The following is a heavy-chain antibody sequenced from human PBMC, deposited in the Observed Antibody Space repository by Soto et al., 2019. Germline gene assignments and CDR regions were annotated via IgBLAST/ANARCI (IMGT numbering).Heavy chain of an antibody. V-gene: IGHV3-30-3*01. Sequence: QVQLVESGGGVVQPGRSLRLSCAASGFTFSSYAMHWVRQAPGKGLEWVAVISYDGSNKYYADSVKGRFTISRDNSKNTRYLQMNSLRAEDTAVYYCARAIAVADFIDYWGQGTLVTVSS. CDR2: ISYDGSNK. CDR3: ARAIAVADFIDY. CDR1: GFTFSSYA. J-gene: IGHJ4*02. D-gene: IGHD6-19*01.